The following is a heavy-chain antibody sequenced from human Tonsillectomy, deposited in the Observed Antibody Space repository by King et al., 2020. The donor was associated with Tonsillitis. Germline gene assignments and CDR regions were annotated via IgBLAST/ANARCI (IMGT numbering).Heavy chain of an antibody. J-gene: IGHJ6*02. CDR1: GDSINTYY. CDR2: IHYSGST. CDR3: ARLFPLTLAVSYYYHSMDV. V-gene: IGHV4-59*01. Sequence: VQLQESGPGLVKPSETLSLTCTVSGDSINTYYWSWIRRPPGKGLEWIGYIHYSGSTNYNPSLRSRLTISLDTYKNQFSLKLSSVTASDTAVCYCARLFPLTLAVSYYYHSMDVWGQGTSVTVSS. D-gene: IGHD2-15*01.